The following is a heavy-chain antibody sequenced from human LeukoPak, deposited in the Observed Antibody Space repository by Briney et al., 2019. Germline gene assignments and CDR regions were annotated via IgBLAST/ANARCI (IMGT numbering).Heavy chain of an antibody. J-gene: IGHJ4*02. CDR2: IYNSGST. Sequence: PSETLSLTCTVSGGSISSYYWSWIRQPPGKGLEWIGYIYNSGSTNYNPSLRSRVTISVDTSKKQFSLKLSSVTAADTAVYYCATSSHDLLDTDYWGQGNLVTVSS. V-gene: IGHV4-59*01. D-gene: IGHD3-22*01. CDR1: GGSISSYY. CDR3: ATSSHDLLDTDY.